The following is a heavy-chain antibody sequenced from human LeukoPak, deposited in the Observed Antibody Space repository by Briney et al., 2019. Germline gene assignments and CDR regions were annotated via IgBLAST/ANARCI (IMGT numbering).Heavy chain of an antibody. CDR3: VRALGDYWGQGDY. CDR2: IDTDGSST. V-gene: IGHV3-74*01. CDR1: GFTFSNHW. D-gene: IGHD3-16*01. J-gene: IGHJ4*02. Sequence: GGSLRLSCAASGFTFSNHWMYWVRQGPGKGLVWISDIDTDGSSTDYADSVKGRFTISRDNAKNTLYLQMNSLGAAVTAVYYCVRALGDYWGQGDYWGQGTLVTVSS.